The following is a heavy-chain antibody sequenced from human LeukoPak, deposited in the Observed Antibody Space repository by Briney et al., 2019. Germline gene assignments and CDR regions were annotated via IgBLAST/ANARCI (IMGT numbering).Heavy chain of an antibody. J-gene: IGHJ4*02. Sequence: ASETLSLTCTVSGDSISSRSYYWGWIRQPPGKGLEWIGSIYYSGSTYYNPSLKSRVTISVDTSKNQFSLKLSSVTAADTAVYYCARDGYNPIDYWGQGTLVTVSS. CDR3: ARDGYNPIDY. CDR2: IYYSGST. D-gene: IGHD5-24*01. CDR1: GDSISSRSYY. V-gene: IGHV4-39*02.